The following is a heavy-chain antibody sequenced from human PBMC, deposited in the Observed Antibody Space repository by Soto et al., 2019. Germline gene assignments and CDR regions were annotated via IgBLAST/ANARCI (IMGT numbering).Heavy chain of an antibody. CDR3: ARDGAAALFRPPLTF. CDR2: IYHSGST. Sequence: QVQLQESDPGLVRPSGTLSLTCAVSGGSISSTNWWSWVRQPPGKGLEWIGEIYHSGSTNYNPSLKSRFTMSVDKSKNQFSLRLSSVTAADTAVYYCARDGAAALFRPPLTFWGQGTLVTVSS. V-gene: IGHV4-4*02. J-gene: IGHJ4*02. D-gene: IGHD6-13*01. CDR1: GGSISSTNW.